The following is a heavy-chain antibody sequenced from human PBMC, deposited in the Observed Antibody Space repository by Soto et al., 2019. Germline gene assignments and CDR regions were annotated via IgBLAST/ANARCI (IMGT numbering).Heavy chain of an antibody. CDR1: GGTFSNYA. D-gene: IGHD6-6*01. Sequence: SVKVSCKASGGTFSNYAISWVRQAPGQGLEWMGGIIPIFGTANYAQKFQGRVTITADESTSTAYMELSSLRSEDTAVYYCARGEIYSSSSRSYYGMDVWGQGTTVTVSS. V-gene: IGHV1-69*13. CDR3: ARGEIYSSSSRSYYGMDV. CDR2: IIPIFGTA. J-gene: IGHJ6*02.